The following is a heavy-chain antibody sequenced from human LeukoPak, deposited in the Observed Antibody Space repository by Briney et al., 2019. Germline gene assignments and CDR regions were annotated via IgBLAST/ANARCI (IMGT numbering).Heavy chain of an antibody. CDR3: ARDQGFNYYDSGGYRMGLDY. CDR1: GGSFSGYY. CDR2: INHSGST. V-gene: IGHV4-34*01. J-gene: IGHJ4*02. D-gene: IGHD3-22*01. Sequence: SETLSLTCAVYGGSFSGYYWSWIRQPPGKGLEWIGEINHSGSTNYNPSLKSRVTISVDTSKNQFSLKLSSVTAADTAVYYCARDQGFNYYDSGGYRMGLDYWGQGTLVTVSS.